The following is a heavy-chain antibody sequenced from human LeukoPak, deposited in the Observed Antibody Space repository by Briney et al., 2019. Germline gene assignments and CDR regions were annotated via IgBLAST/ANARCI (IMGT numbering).Heavy chain of an antibody. D-gene: IGHD1-26*01. CDR2: ISGRGGST. Sequence: GGSLRLSCAASGFTFSSYSMNWVRQAPGKGLEWVSAISGRGGSTYFADSVKGRFTISRDNSKNTLYLQMNSLRAEDTAVYYCAKDLEGNYYENYDAFDIWGQGTMVTVSS. V-gene: IGHV3-23*01. CDR1: GFTFSSYS. CDR3: AKDLEGNYYENYDAFDI. J-gene: IGHJ3*02.